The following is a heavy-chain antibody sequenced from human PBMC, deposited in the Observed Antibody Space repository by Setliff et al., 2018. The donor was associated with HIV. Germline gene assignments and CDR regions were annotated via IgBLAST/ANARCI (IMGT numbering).Heavy chain of an antibody. CDR1: GYSFTGYF. CDR2: INPNTGRT. J-gene: IGHJ4*02. V-gene: IGHV1-2*02. Sequence: ASVKVSCKASGYSFTGYFMHWVRRAPGQGLEWMGWINPNTGRTHYAPNFQGRVTMTRDTSITTAYMELSRLGSDDTAVYYCAKNYFDTSGWSAVDYWGQGSLVTAPQ. D-gene: IGHD3-22*01. CDR3: AKNYFDTSGWSAVDY.